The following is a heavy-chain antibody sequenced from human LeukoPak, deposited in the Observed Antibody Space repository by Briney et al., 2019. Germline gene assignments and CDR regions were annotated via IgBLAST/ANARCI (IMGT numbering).Heavy chain of an antibody. Sequence: PGGSLRLSCAASGFTVSDYSMSWVRQAPGKGLEWVSSISTSSSYIYYADSVKGRFTTSRDNAKNSLSLQINSLRAEDTAVYYCARAGQEWFGELGFDYWGQGTLVTVSS. J-gene: IGHJ4*02. V-gene: IGHV3-21*01. CDR1: GFTVSDYS. CDR2: ISTSSSYI. CDR3: ARAGQEWFGELGFDY. D-gene: IGHD3-10*01.